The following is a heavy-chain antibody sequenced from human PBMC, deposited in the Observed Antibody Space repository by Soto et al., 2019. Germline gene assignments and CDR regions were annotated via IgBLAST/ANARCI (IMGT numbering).Heavy chain of an antibody. V-gene: IGHV3-21*01. CDR2: ISSSSSYI. Sequence: GGSLRLSCAASGFTFSSYSMNWVRQAPGKGLEWVSSISSSSSYIYYADSVKGRFTISRDNAKNSLYLQMNSLRAEDTAVYYCARDLAMIGYDPSYYYYGMDVWGQGTTVTVSS. CDR1: GFTFSSYS. CDR3: ARDLAMIGYDPSYYYYGMDV. J-gene: IGHJ6*02. D-gene: IGHD5-12*01.